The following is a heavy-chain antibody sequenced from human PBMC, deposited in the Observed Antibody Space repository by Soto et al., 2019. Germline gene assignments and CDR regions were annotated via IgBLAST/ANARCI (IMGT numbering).Heavy chain of an antibody. J-gene: IGHJ4*02. CDR1: GGSVTSTSYY. D-gene: IGHD1-26*01. CDR2: MHYSGST. V-gene: IGHV4-61*01. Sequence: SETLSLTCTVSGGSVTSTSYYWSWIRQPPGKGLEWIGYMHYSGSTNYNPSLKSRVTISVDTSKNQFSLKLSSVTAADTAVYDGARAWEYLYFAYWGKGNLVRLSS. CDR3: ARAWEYLYFAY.